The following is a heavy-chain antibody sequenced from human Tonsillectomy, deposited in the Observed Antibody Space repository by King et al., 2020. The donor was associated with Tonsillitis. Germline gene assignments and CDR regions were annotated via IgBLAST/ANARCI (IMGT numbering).Heavy chain of an antibody. CDR1: GYTFTSYG. CDR3: ARDWANGQSPNYSMDV. Sequence: QLVQSGAEVKNPGASVKVSCKASGYTFTSYGISWVRQAPGQGLEWMGWISAYNVNTKYAQKLQGRVTMTTDTSTSTAYMELRSLRSDDTAVYYCARDWANGQSPNYSMDVWGEGTTVTVSS. V-gene: IGHV1-18*01. CDR2: ISAYNVNT. D-gene: IGHD2-8*01. J-gene: IGHJ6*03.